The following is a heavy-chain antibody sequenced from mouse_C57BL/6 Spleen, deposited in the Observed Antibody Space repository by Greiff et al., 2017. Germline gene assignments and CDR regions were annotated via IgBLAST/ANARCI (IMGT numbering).Heavy chain of an antibody. CDR3: TGPVVATRYFDV. D-gene: IGHD1-1*01. CDR2: IRLKSDNYAT. V-gene: IGHV6-3*01. J-gene: IGHJ1*03. Sequence: EVKLMESGGGLVQPGGSMKLSCVASGFTFSNYWMNWVRQSPEKGLEWVAQIRLKSDNYATHYAESVKGRFTISRDDSKSSVYLQMNNLSAEDTGIYCYTGPVVATRYFDVWGTGTTVTVSS. CDR1: GFTFSNYW.